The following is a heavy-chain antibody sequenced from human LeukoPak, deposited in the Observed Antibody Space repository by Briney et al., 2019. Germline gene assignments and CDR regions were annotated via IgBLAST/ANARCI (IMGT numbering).Heavy chain of an antibody. CDR2: INHSGST. CDR1: GGSFSGYY. V-gene: IGHV4-34*01. D-gene: IGHD1-26*01. J-gene: IGHJ4*02. CDR3: ARSAPKARFTRGQYASYPVGATGRVWTFDY. Sequence: KSSETLSLTCAVYGGSFSGYYWSWIRQPPGKGLEWIGEINHSGSTNYNPSLKSRVTISVDTSKNQFSLKLSSVTAADTAVYYCARSAPKARFTRGQYASYPVGATGRVWTFDYWGQGTLVTVSS.